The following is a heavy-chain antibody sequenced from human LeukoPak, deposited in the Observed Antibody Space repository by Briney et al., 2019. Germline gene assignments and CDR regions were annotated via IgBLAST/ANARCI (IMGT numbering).Heavy chain of an antibody. J-gene: IGHJ4*02. Sequence: GGSLRLSCAASGFTFSSYSLNWVRQAPGTGLEWVAYISSTSGYIYYADSVRGRFTISRDNAKNSVYLQMNSLRGEDTAVYFCARDKRGYSYGNTDSWGRGTRVTVSS. CDR2: ISSTSGYI. CDR3: ARDKRGYSYGNTDS. D-gene: IGHD5-18*01. V-gene: IGHV3-21*05. CDR1: GFTFSSYS.